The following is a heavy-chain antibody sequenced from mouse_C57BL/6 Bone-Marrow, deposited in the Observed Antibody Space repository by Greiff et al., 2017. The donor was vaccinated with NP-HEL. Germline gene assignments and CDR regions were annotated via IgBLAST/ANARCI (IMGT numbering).Heavy chain of an antibody. Sequence: EVKLMESGGDLVKPGGSLKLSCAASGFTFSSYGMSWVRQTPDKRLEWVATISSGGSYTYYPDSVKGRFTISRDNAKNTLYLQMSSLKSEDTAMYYCARDYVQTYFDVWGTGTTVTVSS. CDR3: ARDYVQTYFDV. V-gene: IGHV5-6*01. CDR1: GFTFSSYG. D-gene: IGHD1-1*02. J-gene: IGHJ1*03. CDR2: ISSGGSYT.